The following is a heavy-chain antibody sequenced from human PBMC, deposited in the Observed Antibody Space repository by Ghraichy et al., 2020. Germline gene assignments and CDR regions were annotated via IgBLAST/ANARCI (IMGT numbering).Heavy chain of an antibody. Sequence: ETLSLTCAASGFTFGRYNMNWVRQAPGKGLEWVSYISRDSRAIHYADPVKGRFTISRDNAKNSLFLQMNSLRDDDTAVYFCAREGPGIAVAGKWGQGALVTVSS. D-gene: IGHD6-19*01. V-gene: IGHV3-48*02. CDR3: AREGPGIAVAGK. CDR1: GFTFGRYN. J-gene: IGHJ4*02. CDR2: ISRDSRAI.